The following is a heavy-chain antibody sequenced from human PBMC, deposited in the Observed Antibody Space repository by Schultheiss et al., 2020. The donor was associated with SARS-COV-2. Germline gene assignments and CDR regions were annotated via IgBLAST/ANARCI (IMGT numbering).Heavy chain of an antibody. CDR2: IWHDGSKE. D-gene: IGHD5-18*01. V-gene: IGHV3-33*01. CDR1: GFTFINHG. J-gene: IGHJ6*02. CDR3: ATDQDTAPGYGMDV. Sequence: GGSLRLSCAASGFTFINHGFHWVRQAPGKGLEWLSVIWHDGSKESYADSVKGRFTISRDNSKNTLYLQMNSLRAEDTAVYYCATDQDTAPGYGMDVWGQGTTVTVSS.